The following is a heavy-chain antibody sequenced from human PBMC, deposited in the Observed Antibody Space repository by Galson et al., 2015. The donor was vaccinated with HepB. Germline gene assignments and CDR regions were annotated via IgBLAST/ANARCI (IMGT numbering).Heavy chain of an antibody. CDR1: GDSVSSNSAA. V-gene: IGHV6-1*01. CDR2: TYYRSKWYN. Sequence: CAISGDSVSSNSAAWNWIRQSPSRGLEWLGRTYYRSKWYNDYAVSVKSRITINPDTSKNQFSLQLNSVTPEGTAVYYCAREGWLEEDYYYYMDVWGKGTTVTVSS. J-gene: IGHJ6*03. D-gene: IGHD6-19*01. CDR3: AREGWLEEDYYYYMDV.